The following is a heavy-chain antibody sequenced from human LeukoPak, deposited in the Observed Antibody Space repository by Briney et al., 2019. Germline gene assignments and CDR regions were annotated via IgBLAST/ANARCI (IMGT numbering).Heavy chain of an antibody. J-gene: IGHJ4*02. CDR1: GFTFSSYA. Sequence: PGGSLRLSCAASGFTFSSYAMSWVRQAPGKGLEWVSAISGSGGSTYYADSVKGRFTISRDNSKNTLYLQMNSLRAEDTAVHYCAKDRSDSSRWYAGSHWGQGTLVTVSS. CDR3: AKDRSDSSRWYAGSH. CDR2: ISGSGGST. V-gene: IGHV3-23*01. D-gene: IGHD6-13*01.